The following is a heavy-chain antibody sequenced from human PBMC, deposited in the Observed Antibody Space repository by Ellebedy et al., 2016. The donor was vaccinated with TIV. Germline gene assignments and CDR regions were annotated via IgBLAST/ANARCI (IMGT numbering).Heavy chain of an antibody. V-gene: IGHV1-24*01. CDR1: GYTLTELS. CDR2: FDPEDGET. Sequence: ASVKVSCXVSGYTLTELSMHWVRQAPGKGLEWMGGFDPEDGETIYAQKFQGRVTMTEDTSTDTAYMELSSLRSEDTAVYYCATDHQNWNPLDYWGQGTLVTVSS. D-gene: IGHD1-1*01. CDR3: ATDHQNWNPLDY. J-gene: IGHJ4*02.